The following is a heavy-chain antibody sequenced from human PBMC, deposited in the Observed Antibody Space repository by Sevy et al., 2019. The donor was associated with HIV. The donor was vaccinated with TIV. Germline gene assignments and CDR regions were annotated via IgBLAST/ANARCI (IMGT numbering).Heavy chain of an antibody. Sequence: ASVKVSCKASGYTFTSYGISWVRQAPGQGLEWMGWISAYNGNTNYAQKLQGRVTMTTDTSTSTAYMELRSLRSDDTAGYYCARAGLFTIFGVVTTTNWFDPWGQGTLVTVSS. CDR2: ISAYNGNT. D-gene: IGHD3-3*01. CDR3: ARAGLFTIFGVVTTTNWFDP. J-gene: IGHJ5*02. CDR1: GYTFTSYG. V-gene: IGHV1-18*01.